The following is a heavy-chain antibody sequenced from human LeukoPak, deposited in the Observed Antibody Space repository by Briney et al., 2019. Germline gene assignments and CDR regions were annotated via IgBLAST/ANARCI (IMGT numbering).Heavy chain of an antibody. J-gene: IGHJ5*02. CDR2: INYYGGT. CDR3: ARDRGGPRRFDP. V-gene: IGHV4-59*01. Sequence: SETLSLTCTVSGGSISSYYWSWIRQPPGKGLEWIGYINYYGGTKYNASLKSRVIISLDTSKNQVSLKVTSVTAADTAVYYCARDRGGPRRFDPWGQGTLVTVSS. D-gene: IGHD3-10*01. CDR1: GGSISSYY.